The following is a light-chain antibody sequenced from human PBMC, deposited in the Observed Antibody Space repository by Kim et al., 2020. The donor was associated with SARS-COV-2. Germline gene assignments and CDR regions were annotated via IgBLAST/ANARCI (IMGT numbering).Light chain of an antibody. Sequence: QRVTISCSGSSSNIGSNYVYWYQQFPGTAPKLLIYRNDQRPSGVPDRFSGSKSGTSGSLAISGLRSEDEADYYCAAWDDRLSDHVVFGGGTQLTVL. CDR2: RND. J-gene: IGLJ2*01. CDR3: AAWDDRLSDHVV. V-gene: IGLV1-47*01. CDR1: SSNIGSNY.